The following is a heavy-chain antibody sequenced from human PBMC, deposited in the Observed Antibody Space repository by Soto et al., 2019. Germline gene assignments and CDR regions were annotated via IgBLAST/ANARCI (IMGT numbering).Heavy chain of an antibody. CDR2: ISYDGSNK. V-gene: IGHV3-30*03. CDR1: GLTFRNYG. J-gene: IGHJ4*02. D-gene: IGHD6-19*01. Sequence: QVQLVESGGGVVQPGRSLRLSCAASGLTFRNYGMHWVRQAPGKGLEWVAVISYDGSNKYYADSVKGRFTISRDNSKNTLYLQMTSLRVEDTDVYYCVSLRQDGSGWYYFDYWGQGTLVTVSS. CDR3: VSLRQDGSGWYYFDY.